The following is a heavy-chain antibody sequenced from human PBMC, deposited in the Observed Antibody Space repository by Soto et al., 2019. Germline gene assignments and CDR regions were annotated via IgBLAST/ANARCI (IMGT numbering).Heavy chain of an antibody. V-gene: IGHV3-48*02. Sequence: GGSLRLSCAASGFTFSSDSMNWVRQAPGKGLEWVSYISSSSSTIYYADSVKGRFTISRDNAKNSLYLQMNSLRDEDTAVYYCAREPRWVAATYYYGMDVWGQGTTVTVSS. CDR2: ISSSSSTI. D-gene: IGHD2-15*01. CDR3: AREPRWVAATYYYGMDV. CDR1: GFTFSSDS. J-gene: IGHJ6*02.